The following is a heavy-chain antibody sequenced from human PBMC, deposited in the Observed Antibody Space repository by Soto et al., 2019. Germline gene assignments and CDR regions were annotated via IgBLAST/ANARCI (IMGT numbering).Heavy chain of an antibody. V-gene: IGHV4-34*01. CDR2: INHSGST. J-gene: IGHJ6*03. CDR1: GVSFSGHY. CDR3: ARGTTGSTTMNYYYYYYMDV. Sequence: TCAVYGVSFSGHYWSWIRQYPGKGLEWIGYINHSGSTNYNPSLKSRVTISVDTSKNQFSLRLGSVTAADTAVYYCARGTTGSTTMNYYYYYYMDVWGKGTTVTVSS. D-gene: IGHD2-2*01.